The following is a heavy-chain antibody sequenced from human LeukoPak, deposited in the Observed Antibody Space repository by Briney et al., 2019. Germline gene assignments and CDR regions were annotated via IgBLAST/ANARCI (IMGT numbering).Heavy chain of an antibody. CDR2: ISGDGSMT. CDR3: ARYSSSSGGASHYFDY. CDR1: GFSLRSYW. J-gene: IGHJ4*02. Sequence: GGSLRLSCAVSGFSLRSYWMHWVRQAPGKGLVWVSRISGDGSMTNYADSVKGRYTISRDNAKNTVYLQMNSLRAEDTAVYYCARYSSSSGGASHYFDYWGQGTLVTVSS. V-gene: IGHV3-74*01. D-gene: IGHD6-6*01.